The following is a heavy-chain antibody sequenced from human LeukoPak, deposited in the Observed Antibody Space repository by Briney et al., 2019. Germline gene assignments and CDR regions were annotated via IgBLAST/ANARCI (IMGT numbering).Heavy chain of an antibody. CDR1: GYTFTGYY. CDR3: ARLASNYGSGSSWFDP. J-gene: IGHJ5*02. CDR2: INPNSGGT. D-gene: IGHD3-10*01. Sequence: VASVKVSCKASGYTFTGYYMHWVRQAPGQGLEWMGWINPNSGGTNYAQKFQGRVTMTRDTSISTAYMELSRLRSDDTAVYYCARLASNYGSGSSWFDPWGQGTLVTVSS. V-gene: IGHV1-2*02.